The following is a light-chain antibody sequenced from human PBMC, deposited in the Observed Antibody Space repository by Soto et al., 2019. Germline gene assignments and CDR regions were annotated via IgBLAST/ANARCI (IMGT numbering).Light chain of an antibody. V-gene: IGKV3-11*01. CDR2: DAS. Sequence: EIVLTQSPGTLSLSPGERATLSCRASQSVRSSYLAWYQQKPGQAPRLLIYDASNRATGIPARFSGSGSGTDFTLTISSLEPEDFGVYYCQQRSNWPPVTFGGGTKVEIK. J-gene: IGKJ4*01. CDR1: QSVRSSY. CDR3: QQRSNWPPVT.